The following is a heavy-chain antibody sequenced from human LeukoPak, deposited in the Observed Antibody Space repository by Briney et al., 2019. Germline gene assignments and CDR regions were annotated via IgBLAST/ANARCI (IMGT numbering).Heavy chain of an antibody. Sequence: PGGSLRLSCAASGFAFSTYWMSWVRQAPGKGLEWVANIKQDGSDTHYVGFVEGRFTVSRDNAKNSLYLQMNSLRAEDTAVYFCARDPYSGNYGAFDIWGQGTMVSVSS. CDR3: ARDPYSGNYGAFDI. CDR1: GFAFSTYW. D-gene: IGHD1-26*01. CDR2: IKQDGSDT. J-gene: IGHJ3*02. V-gene: IGHV3-7*05.